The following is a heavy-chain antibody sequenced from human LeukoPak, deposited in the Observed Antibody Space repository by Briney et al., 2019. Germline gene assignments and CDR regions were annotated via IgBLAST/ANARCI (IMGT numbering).Heavy chain of an antibody. V-gene: IGHV3-23*01. CDR2: TSGGGVTT. Sequence: GGSLRLSCVGSGFTSIAYALTWARQAPGKGLEWVSGTSGGGVTTYYADSVKGRFTISRDNSKNTLYLQMNSLRADDTAIYYCARNQQLGGHSYYYYGMDVWGQGTTVTVSS. CDR1: GFTSIAYA. CDR3: ARNQQLGGHSYYYYGMDV. D-gene: IGHD3-16*01. J-gene: IGHJ6*02.